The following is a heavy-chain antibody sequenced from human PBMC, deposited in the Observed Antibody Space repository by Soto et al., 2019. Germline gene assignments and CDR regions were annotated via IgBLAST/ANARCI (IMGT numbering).Heavy chain of an antibody. Sequence: VGSLRLSCTTSWFTFSTYGMHWVRQAPGKGLEWVAVIWYDGSNKFYADSVKGRFTISRDNSKNTLYLEMNSLRAEDTAVYYCAGDSVSRGSQYFHHWGQGTLVTDS. CDR2: IWYDGSNK. D-gene: IGHD1-26*01. V-gene: IGHV3-33*01. CDR1: WFTFSTYG. CDR3: AGDSVSRGSQYFHH. J-gene: IGHJ1*01.